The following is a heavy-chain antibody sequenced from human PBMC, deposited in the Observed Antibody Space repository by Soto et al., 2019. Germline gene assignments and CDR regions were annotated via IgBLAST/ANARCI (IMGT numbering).Heavy chain of an antibody. CDR1: GFAFETFA. J-gene: IGHJ6*02. Sequence: QVQLVESGGGVVLPGGSLRLSCAASGFAFETFAMHWVRQAPGKGLEWVALISSDGTKKHLADAVKGRFTISRDNSKKMVYLMMPSLRGEDSAIYYCAKATAAAYYYYYYGMDVWGQGTTVSVSS. V-gene: IGHV3-30-3*01. CDR2: ISSDGTKK. D-gene: IGHD6-13*01. CDR3: AKATAAAYYYYYYGMDV.